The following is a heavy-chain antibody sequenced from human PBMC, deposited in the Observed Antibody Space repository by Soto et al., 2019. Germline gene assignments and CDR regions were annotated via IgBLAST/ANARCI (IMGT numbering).Heavy chain of an antibody. CDR1: GGSFSGYY. D-gene: IGHD6-13*01. CDR2: INQSGST. CDR3: ARTYSSSWSPFEY. V-gene: IGHV4-34*01. Sequence: QVQLQQWGAGLLKPSETLSPTCAVYGGSFSGYYWSWIRQPPGKGLEWIGEINQSGSTNYNPSLKSRVTISVDTSKNQFSLKLSSVTAADTAVYYCARTYSSSWSPFEYWGQGTLVTVSS. J-gene: IGHJ4*02.